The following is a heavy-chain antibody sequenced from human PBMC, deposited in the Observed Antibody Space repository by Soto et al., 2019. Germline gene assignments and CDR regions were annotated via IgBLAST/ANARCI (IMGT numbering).Heavy chain of an antibody. Sequence: SETLSLTCTVSGGSISSSSYYWGWIRQPPGKGLEWIGSIYYSASTYYNPSLKSRVSISVDTSKNQFSLKLSSVTAADTAVYYCASSRVLRFLEWLLLPFDYWGQGTLVTVSS. CDR3: ASSRVLRFLEWLLLPFDY. CDR2: IYYSAST. V-gene: IGHV4-39*01. CDR1: GGSISSSSYY. D-gene: IGHD3-3*01. J-gene: IGHJ4*02.